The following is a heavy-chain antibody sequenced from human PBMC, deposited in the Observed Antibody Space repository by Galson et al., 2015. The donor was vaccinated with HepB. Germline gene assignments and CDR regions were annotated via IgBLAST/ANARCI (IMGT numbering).Heavy chain of an antibody. D-gene: IGHD3-22*01. CDR2: INWNGGST. CDR1: GFTFDDYG. J-gene: IGHJ3*02. Sequence: SLRLSCAASGFTFDDYGMSWVRQAPGKGLEWVSGINWNGGSTGYADSVKGRFTISRDNAKNSLYLQMNSLRAEDTALYYCARSFHSSGYSDAFDIWGQGTMVTVSS. CDR3: ARSFHSSGYSDAFDI. V-gene: IGHV3-20*04.